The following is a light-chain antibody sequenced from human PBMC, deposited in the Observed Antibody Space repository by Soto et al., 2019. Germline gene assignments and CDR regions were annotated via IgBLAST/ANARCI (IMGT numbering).Light chain of an antibody. V-gene: IGKV4-1*01. J-gene: IGKJ1*01. Sequence: DIVMTQSPDSLAVSLGERATISCKSSQNILYRANNLNYLAWYQKKVGQPPKLLIYWASTREFGVPDQFSGSGSGTDFTLTISSLQAEDAAVYYCQQYCSTPAHGQGTTTVGQGTKVEIK. CDR2: WAS. CDR3: QQYCSTPAHGQGTTT. CDR1: QNILYRANNLNY.